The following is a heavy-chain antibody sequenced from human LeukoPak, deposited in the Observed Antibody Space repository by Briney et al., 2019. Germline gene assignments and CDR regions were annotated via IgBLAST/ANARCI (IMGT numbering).Heavy chain of an antibody. V-gene: IGHV4-39*07. CDR1: GGSISSSSYY. CDR3: NTYSYYYYYMDV. J-gene: IGHJ6*03. D-gene: IGHD2-15*01. CDR2: IYYSGST. Sequence: SETPSLTCTVSGGSISSSSYYWGWIRQPPGKGLEWIGSIYYSGSTYYNPSLKSRVTISVDTSKNQFSLKLSSVTAADTAVYYCNTYSYYYYYMDVWGKGTTVTVSS.